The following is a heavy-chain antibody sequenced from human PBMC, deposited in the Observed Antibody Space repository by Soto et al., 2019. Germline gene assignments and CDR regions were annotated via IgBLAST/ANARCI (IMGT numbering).Heavy chain of an antibody. D-gene: IGHD1-1*01. Sequence: EGQLVESGGGLVKPGGSLRLSCAASGFAFQTYTMEWLRQPPGKGLEWVSSITISGNYIYYADSVKGRFTISRDNGRNSVYLQMNSLRDEETAVYYCAKVVVLRPNFRWFDLWGKGTLVTVSS. V-gene: IGHV3-21*01. CDR3: AKVVVLRPNFRWFDL. CDR1: GFAFQTYT. CDR2: ITISGNYI. J-gene: IGHJ5*02.